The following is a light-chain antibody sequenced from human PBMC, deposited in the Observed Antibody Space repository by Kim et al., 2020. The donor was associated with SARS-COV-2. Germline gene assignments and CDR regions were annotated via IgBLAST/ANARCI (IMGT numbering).Light chain of an antibody. J-gene: IGKJ5*01. V-gene: IGKV3-11*01. CDR3: QQRSNWLT. CDR2: DAS. CDR1: QSVSSY. Sequence: SLTPRERATHSCRASQSVSSYLAWYQQKPGQAPRLLIYDASNRATGIPARFSGSGSGTDFTLTISRLQPEDFAVYYCQQRSNWLTFGQGTRLEIK.